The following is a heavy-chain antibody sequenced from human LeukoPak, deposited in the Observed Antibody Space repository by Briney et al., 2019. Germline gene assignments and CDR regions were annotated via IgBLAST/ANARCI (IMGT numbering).Heavy chain of an antibody. V-gene: IGHV3-15*01. CDR2: IKSKTDGGTT. J-gene: IGHJ5*02. D-gene: IGHD3-10*01. Sequence: PGGSLRLSCAASGFTFSNAWMSWVRQAPGKGLEWVGRIKSKTDGGTTDYAAPVKGRFTISRDDSKNTLYLQMNSLKTEDTAVYYCTTDLYYYGSGSRPFGPWGQGTLVTVSS. CDR3: TTDLYYYGSGSRPFGP. CDR1: GFTFSNAW.